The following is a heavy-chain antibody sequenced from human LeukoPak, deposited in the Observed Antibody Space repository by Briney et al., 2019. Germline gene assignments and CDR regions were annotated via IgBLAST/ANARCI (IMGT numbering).Heavy chain of an antibody. CDR2: ISSSGSTI. J-gene: IGHJ4*02. D-gene: IGHD3-3*01. Sequence: PGGSLRLSCAASGFTFSDYYMSWIGQAPGKGLEWVSYISSSGSTIYYADSVKGRFTISRDNAKNSLYLQMNSLRAEDTAVYYCARGSGTNFWSGYYTGFDYWGQGTLVTVSS. CDR1: GFTFSDYY. CDR3: ARGSGTNFWSGYYTGFDY. V-gene: IGHV3-11*04.